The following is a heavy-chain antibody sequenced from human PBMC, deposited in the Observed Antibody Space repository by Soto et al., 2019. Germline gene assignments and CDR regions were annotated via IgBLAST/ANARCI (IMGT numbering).Heavy chain of an antibody. J-gene: IGHJ6*02. CDR2: INSDGSST. CDR3: ARGDYYDSSGYYFGFYYYYGMDV. D-gene: IGHD3-22*01. CDR1: GFTFNSYW. V-gene: IGHV3-74*01. Sequence: GGSLGLSCAASGFTFNSYWMHWVRQAPGKGLVWVSRINSDGSSTSYADSVKGRFTISRDNAKNTLYLQMNSLRAEDTAVYYCARGDYYDSSGYYFGFYYYYGMDVWGQGTTVTVSS.